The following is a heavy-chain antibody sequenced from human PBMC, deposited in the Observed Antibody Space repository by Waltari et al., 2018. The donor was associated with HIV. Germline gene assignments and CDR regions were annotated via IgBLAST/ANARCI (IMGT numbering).Heavy chain of an antibody. CDR3: AKPRHYYDSSGLDY. V-gene: IGHV3-30*02. J-gene: IGHJ4*02. CDR1: GFTFSTSG. D-gene: IGHD3-22*01. Sequence: QVQLVESGGGVVQPGGSLRLSCAASGFTFSTSGMHWVRQAPGRGLDWVAFIRYDGSNEYYADSVKGRFTISRDNSKNTLYLQMNSLRAEDTAVYYCAKPRHYYDSSGLDYWGQGTLVTVSS. CDR2: IRYDGSNE.